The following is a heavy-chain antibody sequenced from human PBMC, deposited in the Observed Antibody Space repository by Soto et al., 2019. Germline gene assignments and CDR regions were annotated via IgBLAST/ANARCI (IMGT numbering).Heavy chain of an antibody. CDR3: ARQPGYYDILTGYSTYYFDY. D-gene: IGHD3-9*01. Sequence: SETLSLTCTVSGGSISSYYWSWIRQPPGKGLEWIGYIYYSGNTNYNPSLKSRVTISVDTSKNQFSLKLSSETAADTAVYYCARQPGYYDILTGYSTYYFDYWGQGTPVTSPQ. CDR1: GGSISSYY. CDR2: IYYSGNT. J-gene: IGHJ4*02. V-gene: IGHV4-59*08.